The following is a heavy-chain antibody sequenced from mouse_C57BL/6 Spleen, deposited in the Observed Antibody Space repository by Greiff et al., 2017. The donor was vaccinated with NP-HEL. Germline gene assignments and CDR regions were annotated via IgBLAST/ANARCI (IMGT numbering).Heavy chain of an antibody. CDR3: ARRGGTTVVADY. Sequence: QVQLQQSGAELVMPGASVKLSCKASGYTFTSYWMHWVKQRPGQGLEWIGEIDPSDSYTNYNQKFKGKSTLTVDKSSSTAYMQLSSLTSEDSAVYYCARRGGTTVVADYWGQGTTLTVSS. CDR2: IDPSDSYT. V-gene: IGHV1-69*01. D-gene: IGHD1-1*01. J-gene: IGHJ2*01. CDR1: GYTFTSYW.